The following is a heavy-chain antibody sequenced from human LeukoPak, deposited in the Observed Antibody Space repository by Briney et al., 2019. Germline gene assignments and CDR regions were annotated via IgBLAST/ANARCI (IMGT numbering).Heavy chain of an antibody. CDR1: GYTFTSYG. Sequence: ASVKVSCKASGYTFTSYGISWVRQAPGQGLEWMGWISAYNGNTNYAQKLRGRVTMTTDTSTSTDYMELRSLRSDDTAVYYCARAGWRYYFDYWGQGTLVTVSS. V-gene: IGHV1-18*01. CDR3: ARAGWRYYFDY. D-gene: IGHD2-15*01. CDR2: ISAYNGNT. J-gene: IGHJ4*02.